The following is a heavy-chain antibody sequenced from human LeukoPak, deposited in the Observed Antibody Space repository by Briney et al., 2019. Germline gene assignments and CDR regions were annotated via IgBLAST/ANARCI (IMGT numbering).Heavy chain of an antibody. Sequence: ASVKVSCKASGYTFTGYYMHWVRQAPGQGLEWMGWINPNSGGTNYAQKFQGRVTMTRDTSISTAYMELSRLRSDDTANYYCARGHCSGGICYDWYFDLWGRGTLVTVSS. CDR1: GYTFTGYY. V-gene: IGHV1-2*02. CDR3: ARGHCSGGICYDWYFDL. J-gene: IGHJ2*01. D-gene: IGHD2-15*01. CDR2: INPNSGGT.